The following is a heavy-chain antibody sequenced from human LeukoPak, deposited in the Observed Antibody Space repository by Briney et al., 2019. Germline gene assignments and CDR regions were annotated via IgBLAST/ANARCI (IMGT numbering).Heavy chain of an antibody. D-gene: IGHD3-10*01. J-gene: IGHJ6*02. CDR1: GFTFSSYS. CDR3: ARMSTIVRGMPREMDV. Sequence: PGGSLRLSCAASGFTFSSYSMNWVRQAPGKGLEWVSSISSSNSYIYYADSVKGRFTISRDNAKNTLYLQMNSLRAEDTAVYYCARMSTIVRGMPREMDVWGQGTTVTVSS. V-gene: IGHV3-21*01. CDR2: ISSSNSYI.